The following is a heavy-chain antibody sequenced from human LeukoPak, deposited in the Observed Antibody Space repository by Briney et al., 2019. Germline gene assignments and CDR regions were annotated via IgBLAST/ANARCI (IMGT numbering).Heavy chain of an antibody. J-gene: IGHJ4*02. Sequence: SETVSLPCSVWGGLIRSYYWIWIRQSPGKGLEWIGYIFYSGSTNYSPYLKSRVTISVDTSKNQFSLKLSSVTAADTAVYYCARGGSGPYPRLDYWGQGSLVTVSS. CDR1: GGLIRSYY. D-gene: IGHD6-19*01. V-gene: IGHV4-59*01. CDR3: ARGGSGPYPRLDY. CDR2: IFYSGST.